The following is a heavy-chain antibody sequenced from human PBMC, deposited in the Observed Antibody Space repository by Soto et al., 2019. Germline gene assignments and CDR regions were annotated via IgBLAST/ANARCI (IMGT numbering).Heavy chain of an antibody. CDR2: INPNSGGT. J-gene: IGHJ6*02. CDR1: GYTFTGYY. D-gene: IGHD1-20*01. V-gene: IGHV1-2*04. CDR3: ARGGGRITGTRFYYYHGMDV. Sequence: ASVKVSCKASGYTFTGYYMHWVRQAPGQGLEWMGWINPNSGGTNYAQKFQGWVTMTRDTCISTADMELSRLRSDDTAVYYRARGGGRITGTRFYYYHGMDVWGQGTTVTVSS.